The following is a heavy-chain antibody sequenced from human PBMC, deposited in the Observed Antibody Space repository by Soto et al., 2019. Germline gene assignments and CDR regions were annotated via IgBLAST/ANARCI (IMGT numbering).Heavy chain of an antibody. D-gene: IGHD3-10*01. Sequence: GSVKVCFKASGYPFTSYGISLVRQAPGQGLEWMGWISAYNGNTNYAQKLQGRVTMTTDTSTSTAYMELRSLRSDDTAVYYCARDPFGAYYFDYWGQGTMVTVSS. J-gene: IGHJ4*02. CDR3: ARDPFGAYYFDY. CDR2: ISAYNGNT. CDR1: GYPFTSYG. V-gene: IGHV1-18*04.